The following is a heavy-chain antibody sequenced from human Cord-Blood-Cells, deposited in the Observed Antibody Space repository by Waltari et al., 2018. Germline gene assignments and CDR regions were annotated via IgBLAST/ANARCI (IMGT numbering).Heavy chain of an antibody. Sequence: EVQLVESGGGLVKPGGSLRLSCAASGFTFSSYSMNWVRQAPGKGVVGVTSIRSSSSHRYHAGSVKGRLTISRDDAKNSLYLQMNRLSAEDTAVYCCARSPNWYFDYWGQGTLVTVSS. CDR2: IRSSSSHR. CDR1: GFTFSSYS. J-gene: IGHJ4*02. D-gene: IGHD7-27*01. CDR3: ARSPNWYFDY. V-gene: IGHV3-21*01.